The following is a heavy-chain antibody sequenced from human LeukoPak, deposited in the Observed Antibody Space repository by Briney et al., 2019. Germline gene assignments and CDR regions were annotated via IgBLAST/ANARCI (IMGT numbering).Heavy chain of an antibody. CDR1: GFTFSSSS. V-gene: IGHV3-23*01. Sequence: GGSLRLSCAASGFTFSSSSMSWVRQAPGKGLEWVSVISGSGGSTDYADSVKGRFTISRDNSKNTLYLQINSLRAEDTAVYYCAKGSGWYVWGQGTPVTVSS. D-gene: IGHD6-19*01. CDR2: ISGSGGST. CDR3: AKGSGWYV. J-gene: IGHJ4*02.